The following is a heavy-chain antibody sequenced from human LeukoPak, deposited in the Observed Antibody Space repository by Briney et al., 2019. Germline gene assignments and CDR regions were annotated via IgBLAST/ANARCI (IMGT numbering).Heavy chain of an antibody. CDR3: ARDPDDYGDYSYFDY. V-gene: IGHV3-23*01. J-gene: IGHJ4*02. CDR1: GFTFSSYA. CDR2: ISGSGGST. D-gene: IGHD4-17*01. Sequence: GGSVRLSCAASGFTFSSYAMNWVRQAPGKGLEWVSSISGSGGSTNYADSVKGRVTISRDNSKNTLFLQMNSLRAEDTAVYYCARDPDDYGDYSYFDYWGQGTLVTVSS.